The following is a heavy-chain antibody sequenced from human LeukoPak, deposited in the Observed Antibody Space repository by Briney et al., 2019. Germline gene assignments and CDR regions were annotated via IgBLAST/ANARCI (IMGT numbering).Heavy chain of an antibody. CDR3: ARGRPHGNDY. D-gene: IGHD4-23*01. Sequence: GGSLRLSCAASGFTFSSYWMNWVRQAPGKGLVWVSRISSDGSSTTYADSVKGRFSISRDNAKNTLYLRMNSLRVEDTAVYYCARGRPHGNDYWGQGTLVTVSS. CDR2: ISSDGSST. V-gene: IGHV3-74*01. J-gene: IGHJ4*02. CDR1: GFTFSSYW.